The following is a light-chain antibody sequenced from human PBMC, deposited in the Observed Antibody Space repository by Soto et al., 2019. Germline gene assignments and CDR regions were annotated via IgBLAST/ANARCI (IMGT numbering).Light chain of an antibody. J-gene: IGLJ1*01. V-gene: IGLV2-14*03. Sequence: QSALTQPASVSGSPGQSITISCTGTSSDVGGYKYVSWFQQYPGKVPKLILYEVNVRLSGVSNRFSASTSGTTASLITSGLQAEAAADYYCSSSTKHPTPVFAAWTQVTAL. CDR1: SSDVGGYKY. CDR3: SSSTKHPTPV. CDR2: EVN.